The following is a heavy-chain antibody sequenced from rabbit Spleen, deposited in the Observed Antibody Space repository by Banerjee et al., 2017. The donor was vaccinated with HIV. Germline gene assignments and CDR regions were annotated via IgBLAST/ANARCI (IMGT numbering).Heavy chain of an antibody. CDR1: GFSFTDKDV. CDR3: VRGASSSGYYNL. Sequence: QEQLVESGGGLVQPGGSLTLTCKASGFSFTDKDVMCWVRQAPGKGLEWIACIDVVKSGTTYYASWARGRFTISKASSTTVTLQMTSLTAADTTTYFCVRGASSSGYYNLWGPGTLVTVS. J-gene: IGHJ4*01. V-gene: IGHV1S45*01. D-gene: IGHD1-1*01. CDR2: IDVVKSGTT.